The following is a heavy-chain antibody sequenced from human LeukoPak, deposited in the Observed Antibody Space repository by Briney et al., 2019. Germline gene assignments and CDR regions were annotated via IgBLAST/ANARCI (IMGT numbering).Heavy chain of an antibody. CDR2: LFYSGST. CDR1: GGSISSYY. V-gene: IGHV4-59*01. D-gene: IGHD1-1*01. J-gene: IGHJ4*02. CDR3: ARDQYMGY. Sequence: SETLSLTCTVSGGSISSYYWSWIRQPPGKGLEWIAYLFYSGSTDYNPSLESRVTISVDTSKNQFSLKLRSVTAADTAVYYCARDQYMGYWGQGILVTVSS.